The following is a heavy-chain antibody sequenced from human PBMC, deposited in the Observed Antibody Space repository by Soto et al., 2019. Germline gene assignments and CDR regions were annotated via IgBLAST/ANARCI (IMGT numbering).Heavy chain of an antibody. CDR1: GYSFTSYW. CDR2: IYPGDSDT. CDR3: VSPILTCYYSFDY. V-gene: IGHV5-51*01. J-gene: IGHJ4*02. Sequence: PRESLKISCKGSGYSFTSYWIGWVRQMPGKGLEWMGIIYPGDSDTRYSPSFQGQVTISADKSISTAYLQWSSLKASDTAMYYCVSPILTCYYSFDYWGQGPLVTVSS. D-gene: IGHD3-9*01.